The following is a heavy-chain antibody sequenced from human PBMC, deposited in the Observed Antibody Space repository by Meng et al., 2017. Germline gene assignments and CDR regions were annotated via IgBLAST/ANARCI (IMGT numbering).Heavy chain of an antibody. J-gene: IGHJ4*02. D-gene: IGHD6-19*01. V-gene: IGHV1-69*13. CDR2: IIPMFDTP. CDR3: ARVLSGWYSGFDY. Sequence: SVKVSCKASGGTFSSYAIGWVRQAPGQGLEWMGGIIPMFDTPNYAQKFRDRVTITADESTSTAYMELTSLRSEDTAVYYCARVLSGWYSGFDYWGQGTLVTVSS. CDR1: GGTFSSYA.